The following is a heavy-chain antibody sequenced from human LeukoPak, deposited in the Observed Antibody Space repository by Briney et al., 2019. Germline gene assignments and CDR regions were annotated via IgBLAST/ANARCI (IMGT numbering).Heavy chain of an antibody. CDR3: ARDSGSYSSGGFDY. CDR1: GFTFKSYA. Sequence: GGSLRLSCSASGFTFKSYAMHWVRQAPGKGLEYVSSTNTNGANTYYADSVKGRFTISRDNSRNTVYVQMNSLTPEDTAVYYCARDSGSYSSGGFDYWGQGTLVTVSS. CDR2: TNTNGANT. D-gene: IGHD1-26*01. J-gene: IGHJ4*02. V-gene: IGHV3-64*04.